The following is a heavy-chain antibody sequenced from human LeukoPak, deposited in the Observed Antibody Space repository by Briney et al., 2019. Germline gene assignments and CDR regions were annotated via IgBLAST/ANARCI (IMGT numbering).Heavy chain of an antibody. CDR2: ISGSGVTT. Sequence: PGGSLRLSCAASGFTFSSYAMNWVRQAPGKGLEWVSSISGSGVTTYYADSVKGRFTLSRDNSKNTLDLQMNSLRAEDTAVYFCAKLRTSHSSSSENYWGQGTLVTVSS. V-gene: IGHV3-23*01. D-gene: IGHD6-6*01. CDR1: GFTFSSYA. CDR3: AKLRTSHSSSSENY. J-gene: IGHJ4*02.